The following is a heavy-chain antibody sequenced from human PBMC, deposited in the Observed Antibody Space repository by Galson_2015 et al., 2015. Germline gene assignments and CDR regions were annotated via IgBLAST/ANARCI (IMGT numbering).Heavy chain of an antibody. CDR1: GYTFSSSG. CDR3: ARDPAPFHYGSGPYPLDY. V-gene: IGHV1-3*01. Sequence: SVKVSCKASGYTFSSSGVHWVRQAPGQRFEWMGWIHGGNGNTKYSQNFQGRVTISRDTSANTAYMELSSLNSQDTAVYFCARDPAPFHYGSGPYPLDYWSQGTLVTVSS. CDR2: IHGGNGNT. D-gene: IGHD3-10*01. J-gene: IGHJ4*02.